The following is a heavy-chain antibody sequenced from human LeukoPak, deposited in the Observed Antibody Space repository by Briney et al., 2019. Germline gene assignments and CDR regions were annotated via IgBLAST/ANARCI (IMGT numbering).Heavy chain of an antibody. CDR1: GFTFSDYY. Sequence: KSGGSLRLSCAASGFTFSDYYMSWIRQAPGKGLEWVSYLSSSGSTIYYADSVKGRFTISRDNAKNSLYLQMNSLRAEDTAVYYCARDENYYDSSGTPGYWGQGTLVTVSS. CDR2: LSSSGSTI. CDR3: ARDENYYDSSGTPGY. V-gene: IGHV3-11*01. J-gene: IGHJ4*02. D-gene: IGHD3-22*01.